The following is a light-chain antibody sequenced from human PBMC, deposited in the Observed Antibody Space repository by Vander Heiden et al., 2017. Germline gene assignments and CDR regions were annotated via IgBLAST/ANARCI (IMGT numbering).Light chain of an antibody. Sequence: QSALTQPASVSGSPGQSITISCTGTSNDIGGSKYVSWYQQPPGKVPELIIYDVTNRPSGVSDRFSGSKSGNTASLTISALQPEDEANYYCNSYTSTSTLVFGGGTKLTVL. CDR3: NSYTSTSTLV. J-gene: IGLJ2*01. CDR1: SNDIGGSKY. CDR2: DVT. V-gene: IGLV2-14*03.